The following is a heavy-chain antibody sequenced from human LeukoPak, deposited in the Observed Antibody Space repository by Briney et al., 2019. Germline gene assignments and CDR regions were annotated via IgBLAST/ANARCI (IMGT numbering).Heavy chain of an antibody. CDR1: GASISSSDYY. J-gene: IGHJ4*02. D-gene: IGHD2-8*01. CDR3: ARHAIAYYCDY. CDR2: IYHSGST. Sequence: SETLSLTCSVSGASISSSDYYWGWIRQPPGKGLEWIGTIYHSGSTYYNTSLKSRVTISVDTSKNQFSLKFNSVTAADTAVYYCARHAIAYYCDYWGQGTLVTVSS. V-gene: IGHV4-39*07.